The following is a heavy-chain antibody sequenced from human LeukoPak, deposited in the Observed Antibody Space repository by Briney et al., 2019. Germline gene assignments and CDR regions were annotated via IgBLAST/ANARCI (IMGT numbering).Heavy chain of an antibody. Sequence: SETLSLTCTVSGGSISSSSYYWGWIRQPPGKGLEWIGSIYYSGSTYYNPSLKSRVTISVDTSKNHFSLKLSSVTAADTAVYYCARGYCTNGVCSYDAFDIWGQGTMVTVSS. J-gene: IGHJ3*02. CDR2: IYYSGST. CDR3: ARGYCTNGVCSYDAFDI. CDR1: GGSISSSSYY. D-gene: IGHD2-8*01. V-gene: IGHV4-39*02.